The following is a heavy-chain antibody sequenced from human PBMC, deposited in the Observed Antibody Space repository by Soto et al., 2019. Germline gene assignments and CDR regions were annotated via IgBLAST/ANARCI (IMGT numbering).Heavy chain of an antibody. CDR2: FIPRIDKI. CDR3: ARGWVEEAFEM. CDR1: GGTLTSFT. V-gene: IGHV1-69*18. Sequence: QVQLVQSGAEVKKPGSSVTVSCTASGGTLTSFTIYWVRQAPGQGVEWMGSFIPRIDKINYAQKFQGRVTLSADESSNTAYLELSSLTSEDTAVYYCARGWVEEAFEMWGQGTLVTMSS. J-gene: IGHJ3*02. D-gene: IGHD2-15*01.